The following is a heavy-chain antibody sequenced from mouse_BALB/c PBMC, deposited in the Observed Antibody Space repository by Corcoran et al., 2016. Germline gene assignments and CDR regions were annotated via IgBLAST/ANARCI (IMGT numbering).Heavy chain of an antibody. CDR3: ARSDGSSWFAY. D-gene: IGHD1-1*01. CDR1: GYTFPNYG. CDR2: INTYTGEP. J-gene: IGHJ3*01. Sequence: QIQLVQSGPELKKPGETVKISCKASGYTFPNYGMNWVKQAPGKGLKWMGWINTYTGEPTYADDFKGRFAFSLETSASTAYLQINNLKNEDTATYFCARSDGSSWFAYWGQGTLVTVSA. V-gene: IGHV9-3-1*01.